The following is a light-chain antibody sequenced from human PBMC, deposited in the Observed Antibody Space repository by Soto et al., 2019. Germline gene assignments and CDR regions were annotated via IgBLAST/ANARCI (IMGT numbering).Light chain of an antibody. Sequence: DIQMTQSPSSLSASVGDRVTITCRASQSIGTYLNWYQYKPGKAPKLLIFGASSFQSGVSSRFSGSGSGTELTLTISSLQAEDFATYHCQQSKSFPLTFGGGTKVDIK. V-gene: IGKV1-39*01. CDR2: GAS. J-gene: IGKJ4*01. CDR3: QQSKSFPLT. CDR1: QSIGTY.